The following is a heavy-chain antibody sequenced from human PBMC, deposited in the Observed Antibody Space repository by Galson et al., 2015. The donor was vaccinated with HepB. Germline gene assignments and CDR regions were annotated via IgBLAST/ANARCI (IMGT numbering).Heavy chain of an antibody. CDR3: ARAGLKVYADALDI. V-gene: IGHV3-21*01. D-gene: IGHD2-8*01. CDR1: GFTFSSYG. CDR2: ISSRSSNI. Sequence: SLRLSCAASGFTFSSYGMSWFRQAPGKGLEWVSLISSRSSNIYYADSVKGRFTISRDNAKNSLYLQTNSVRAEDTAVYYCARAGLKVYADALDICGQGTVVTVSS. J-gene: IGHJ3*02.